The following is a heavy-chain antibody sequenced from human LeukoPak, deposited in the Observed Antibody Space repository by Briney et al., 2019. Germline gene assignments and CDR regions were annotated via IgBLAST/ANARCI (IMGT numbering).Heavy chain of an antibody. V-gene: IGHV3-21*01. CDR2: ISSSSSYI. CDR3: ARVTYVTGTTVD. Sequence: GGSLRLSCAASGFTFSSYSMNWVRQAPGKGLEGGSSISSSSSYISYADSVKGRFIISRDNAKNSLSLQMNSLRAEDTAVYYCARVTYVTGTTVDWGQGTLVTVSS. J-gene: IGHJ4*02. CDR1: GFTFSSYS. D-gene: IGHD1-20*01.